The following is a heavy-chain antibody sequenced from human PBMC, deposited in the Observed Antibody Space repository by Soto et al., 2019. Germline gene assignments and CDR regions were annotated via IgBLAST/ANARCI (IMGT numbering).Heavy chain of an antibody. D-gene: IGHD5-12*01. Sequence: SVKVSCKASGGTFSSYTISWVRQAPGQGLEWMGRIIPILGIANYAQKFQGRVTITADKSTSTAYMELSSLRSEDTAVYYCARYGYSGYDNKYNWFDPWGQGTLVTVSS. CDR3: ARYGYSGYDNKYNWFDP. CDR2: IIPILGIA. V-gene: IGHV1-69*02. CDR1: GGTFSSYT. J-gene: IGHJ5*02.